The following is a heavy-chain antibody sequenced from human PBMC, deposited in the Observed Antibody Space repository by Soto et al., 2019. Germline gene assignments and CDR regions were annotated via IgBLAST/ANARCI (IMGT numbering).Heavy chain of an antibody. CDR3: ARVLATIFGVVITWKWFDP. J-gene: IGHJ5*02. CDR2: IIPIFGTA. D-gene: IGHD3-3*01. CDR1: GGTFSSYA. Sequence: GASVKVSCKASGGTFSSYAISWVRQAPGQGLEWMGGIIPIFGTANYAQKFQGRVTITADESTSTAYMELSSLRSEDTAVYYCARVLATIFGVVITWKWFDPWGQGTLVTVSS. V-gene: IGHV1-69*13.